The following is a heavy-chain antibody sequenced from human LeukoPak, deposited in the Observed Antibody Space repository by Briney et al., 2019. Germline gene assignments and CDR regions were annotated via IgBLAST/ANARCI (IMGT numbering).Heavy chain of an antibody. CDR3: ARGPDNWNYVVGWFDP. D-gene: IGHD1-7*01. CDR1: GYTFTSYY. CDR2: INPSGGST. V-gene: IGHV1-46*01. J-gene: IGHJ5*02. Sequence: ASVKVSCKASGYTFTSYYMHWVRQAPGQGLEWMGIINPSGGSTSYAQKFQGRVTMTRDMSTSTVYMELSSLRSGDTAVYYCARGPDNWNYVVGWFDPWGQGTLVTVSS.